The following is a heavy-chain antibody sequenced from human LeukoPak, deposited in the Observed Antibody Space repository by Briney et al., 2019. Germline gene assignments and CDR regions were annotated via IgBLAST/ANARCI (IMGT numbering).Heavy chain of an antibody. CDR2: IYHSGST. J-gene: IGHJ5*02. V-gene: IGHV4-4*02. D-gene: IGHD2-2*01. Sequence: PSETLSHTCAVSGGSISSSNWWSWVRQPPGKGLERIGEIYHSGSTNYNPSLKSRVTISVDKSKNQFSLKLSSVTAADTAVYYCARSCSSTSCYSSADSFDPWGQGTLVTVSS. CDR3: ARSCSSTSCYSSADSFDP. CDR1: GGSISSSNW.